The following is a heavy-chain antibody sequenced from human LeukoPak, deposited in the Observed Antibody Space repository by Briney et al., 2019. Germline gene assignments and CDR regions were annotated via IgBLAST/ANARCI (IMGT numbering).Heavy chain of an antibody. D-gene: IGHD6-13*01. CDR1: GFTFSSYA. J-gene: IGHJ4*02. V-gene: IGHV3-66*01. Sequence: GGSLRLSCAASGFTFSSYAMSWVRQAPGKGLEWVSVIYSGGSTYYADSVKGRFTISRDNAKNSLYLQMNSLRAEDTAVYYCARDQAAAPKAIFDYWGQGTLVTVSS. CDR3: ARDQAAAPKAIFDY. CDR2: IYSGGST.